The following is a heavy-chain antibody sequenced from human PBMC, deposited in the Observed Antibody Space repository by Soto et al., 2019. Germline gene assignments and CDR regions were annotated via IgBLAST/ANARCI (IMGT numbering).Heavy chain of an antibody. CDR1: GGSISSYY. J-gene: IGHJ4*02. D-gene: IGHD3-22*01. CDR2: IYYSGST. CDR3: ARETYYYDSSGYYYHTFDY. V-gene: IGHV4-59*01. Sequence: PSETLSLTCTVSGGSISSYYWSWIRQPPGKGLEWIGYIYYSGSTNYNPSLKSRVTISVDTSKNQFSLKLSSVTAADTAVYYCARETYYYDSSGYYYHTFDYWGQGTLVTVSS.